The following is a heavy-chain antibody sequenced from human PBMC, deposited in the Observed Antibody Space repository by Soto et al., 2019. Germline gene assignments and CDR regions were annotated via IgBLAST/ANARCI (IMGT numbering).Heavy chain of an antibody. V-gene: IGHV4-30-2*01. CDR3: ARAGGLGAVAADY. Sequence: QLQLQESGSGLVKPSQTLSLTCAVSGGSISSGGYSWSWIRQPPEKGLEWIGYIYHSGSTYYNPSLKSRVTISVDRSKKQFSLKLSSVTAADTAVYYCARAGGLGAVAADYWGQGTLVTVSS. J-gene: IGHJ4*02. CDR1: GGSISSGGYS. CDR2: IYHSGST. D-gene: IGHD6-19*01.